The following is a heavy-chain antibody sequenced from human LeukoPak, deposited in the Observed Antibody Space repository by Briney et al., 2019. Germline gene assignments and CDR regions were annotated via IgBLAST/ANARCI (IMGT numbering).Heavy chain of an antibody. CDR1: GGSISSSSYY. V-gene: IGHV4-39*07. Sequence: PSETLSLTCTVSGGSISSSSYYWGWIRQPPGKGLEWIGSIYYSGSTYYNPSLKSRVTISVDTSKNQFSLKLSSVTAADTAVYYCASSLGVATVYFDYWGQGTLVTVSS. CDR2: IYYSGST. J-gene: IGHJ4*02. D-gene: IGHD5-12*01. CDR3: ASSLGVATVYFDY.